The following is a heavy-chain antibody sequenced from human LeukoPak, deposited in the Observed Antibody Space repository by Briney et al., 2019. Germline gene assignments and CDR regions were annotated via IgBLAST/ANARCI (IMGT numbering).Heavy chain of an antibody. D-gene: IGHD1-26*01. V-gene: IGHV3-48*01. CDR2: ISGRSSTI. J-gene: IGHJ4*02. CDR1: AFTFSYYS. CDR3: ARDRLTSGSYVFDY. Sequence: GGSLRLSCAASAFTFSYYSMNWVRQAPGKGLEWISYISGRSSTIYYADSVRGRFTISRDNAKNSMYLQMNSLRAEDTAVYYCARDRLTSGSYVFDYWGQGTLVTVSS.